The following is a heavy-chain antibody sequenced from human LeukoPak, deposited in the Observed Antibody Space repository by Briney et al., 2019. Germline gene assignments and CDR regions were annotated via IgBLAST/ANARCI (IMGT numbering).Heavy chain of an antibody. CDR1: GGSFSGYY. D-gene: IGHD6-13*01. V-gene: IGHV4-34*01. J-gene: IGHJ4*02. Sequence: SETLSLTCAVYGGSFSGYYWSWIRQPPGKGLEWIGEINHSGSTNYNPSLKSRVTISVDKSKNQFSLKLSSVTAADTAVYYCARASGSSGTTNTDYWGQGTLVTVSS. CDR3: ARASGSSGTTNTDY. CDR2: INHSGST.